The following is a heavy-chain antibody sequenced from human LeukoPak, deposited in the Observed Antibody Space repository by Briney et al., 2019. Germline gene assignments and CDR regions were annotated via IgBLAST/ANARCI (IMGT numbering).Heavy chain of an antibody. V-gene: IGHV1-8*02. D-gene: IGHD6-13*01. CDR3: AKDVGSSWSYYFDY. CDR1: GYTFTSYD. Sequence: ASVKVSCKASGYTFTSYDINWVRQATGQGLEWMGWMNPNSGNTGYAQKFQGRVTMTRNTSTTTAYMELSSLTFEDTAVYYCAKDVGSSWSYYFDYWGQGTLVTVSS. J-gene: IGHJ4*02. CDR2: MNPNSGNT.